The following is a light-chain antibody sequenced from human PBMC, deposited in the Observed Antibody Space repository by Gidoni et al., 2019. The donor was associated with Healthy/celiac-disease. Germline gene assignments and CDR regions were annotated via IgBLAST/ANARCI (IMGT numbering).Light chain of an antibody. CDR3: QQYGSSLWT. CDR1: QSVSSSY. CDR2: GAS. Sequence: EIVLTQSPGTLSLSPGERATLSCRASQSVSSSYLAWYQQKPGQAPRLLIYGASSRATGIPDRFSGSGSGTDFTLTISRLEHEEFAVYYCQQYGSSLWTFXQXTKVEIK. V-gene: IGKV3-20*01. J-gene: IGKJ1*01.